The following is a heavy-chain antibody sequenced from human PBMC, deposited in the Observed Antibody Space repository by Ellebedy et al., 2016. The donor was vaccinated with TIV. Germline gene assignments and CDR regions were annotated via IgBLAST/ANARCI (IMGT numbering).Heavy chain of an antibody. Sequence: GGSLRLSCEASGFTFSNYWMSRVRQAPGKGLEWVANIKQDGSEKYYVDSVKGRFSISRDNAKNSLYVQMNSLRDEDTAVYYCARDQWLGRAYYFDSWGQGTLVTVSS. CDR1: GFTFSNYW. V-gene: IGHV3-7*01. D-gene: IGHD6-19*01. CDR3: ARDQWLGRAYYFDS. J-gene: IGHJ4*02. CDR2: IKQDGSEK.